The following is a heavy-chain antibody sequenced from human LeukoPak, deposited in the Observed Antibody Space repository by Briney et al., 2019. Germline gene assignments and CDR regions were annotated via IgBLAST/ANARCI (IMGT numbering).Heavy chain of an antibody. CDR3: ARGLWFGELPAGVDP. J-gene: IGHJ5*02. Sequence: SETLSLTCTVSGGSISSYYWSWIRQPPGKGLEWIGYIYYSGSTNYNPSLKSRVTISVDTSKNQFSLKLSSVTAADTAVYYCARGLWFGELPAGVDPWGQGTLVTVSS. CDR2: IYYSGST. D-gene: IGHD3-10*01. V-gene: IGHV4-59*01. CDR1: GGSISSYY.